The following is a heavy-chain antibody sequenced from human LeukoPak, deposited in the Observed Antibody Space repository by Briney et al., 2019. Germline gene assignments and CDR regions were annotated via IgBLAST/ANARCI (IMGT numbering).Heavy chain of an antibody. Sequence: GGSLRLSCAASGFTFSDYYMSWIRQAPGKGLEWVSYISSSGSTIYYADSVKGRFTISRDNAKNSLYLQMNSLRAEDTAVYYCARDAYRYFLNWFDPWGQGTLVTVSS. V-gene: IGHV3-11*01. CDR2: ISSSGSTI. D-gene: IGHD2/OR15-2a*01. CDR1: GFTFSDYY. CDR3: ARDAYRYFLNWFDP. J-gene: IGHJ5*02.